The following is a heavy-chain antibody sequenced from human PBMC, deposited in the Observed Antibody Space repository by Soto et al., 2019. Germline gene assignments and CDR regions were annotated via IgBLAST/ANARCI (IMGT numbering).Heavy chain of an antibody. Sequence: PGGSLRLSCAASGFTFSSYDMHWVRQATGKGLEWVSAIGTAGDTYYPGSVKGRFTISRENAKNSLYLQMNSLRAGDTAVYYCARGSGDYAAFDYWGQGTLVTVSS. V-gene: IGHV3-13*01. CDR2: IGTAGDT. CDR1: GFTFSSYD. CDR3: ARGSGDYAAFDY. J-gene: IGHJ4*02. D-gene: IGHD4-17*01.